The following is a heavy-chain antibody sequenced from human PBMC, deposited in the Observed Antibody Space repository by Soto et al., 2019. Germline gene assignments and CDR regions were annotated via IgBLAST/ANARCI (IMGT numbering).Heavy chain of an antibody. V-gene: IGHV1-69*02. CDR3: ARVVEVGAYYYYYMDV. Sequence: QVQLVQSGAEVKKPGSSVKVSCKASGGTFSSYTISWVRQAPGQGLEWMGRIIPILGIANYAQKFQGRVTITADKSTSTAYMELSSLRSEDTAVYYCARVVEVGAYYYYYMDVWGKGTTVTVSS. CDR1: GGTFSSYT. J-gene: IGHJ6*03. D-gene: IGHD1-26*01. CDR2: IIPILGIA.